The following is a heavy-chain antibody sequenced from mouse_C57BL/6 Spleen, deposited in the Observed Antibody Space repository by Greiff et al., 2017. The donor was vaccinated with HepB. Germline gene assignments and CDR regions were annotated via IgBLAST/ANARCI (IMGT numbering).Heavy chain of an antibody. D-gene: IGHD2-5*01. CDR3: ARGRLYSNSLFDY. Sequence: QVQLQQPGAELVKPGASVKLSCKASGYTFTSYWMQWVKQRPGQGLEWIGEIDPSDSYTNYNQKFKGKATLTVETSSSTAYMQLSSLTSEDSAVYYCARGRLYSNSLFDYWGQGTTLTVSS. CDR2: IDPSDSYT. J-gene: IGHJ2*01. CDR1: GYTFTSYW. V-gene: IGHV1-50*01.